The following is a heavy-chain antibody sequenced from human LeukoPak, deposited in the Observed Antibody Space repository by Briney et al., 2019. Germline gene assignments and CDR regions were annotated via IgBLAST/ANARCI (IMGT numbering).Heavy chain of an antibody. V-gene: IGHV1-8*01. CDR3: ARGQARAVRGVINAC. J-gene: IGHJ4*02. CDR1: GYTFTSYD. CDR2: MNPNSGNT. Sequence: GASVKVSCKASGYTFTSYDINWVRQATGQGLEWMGCMNPNSGNTGYAQKFQGRVTMTRNTSISTAYMELSSLRSEDTAVYYCARGQARAVRGVINACWGQGTLVTVSS. D-gene: IGHD3-10*01.